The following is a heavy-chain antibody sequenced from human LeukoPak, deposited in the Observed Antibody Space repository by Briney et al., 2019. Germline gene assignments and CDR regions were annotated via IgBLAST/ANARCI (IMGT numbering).Heavy chain of an antibody. CDR3: ARAWMATIIDY. Sequence: GGSLRLSCAASGFTFSGYAMHWVRQAPGKGLEWVSVISYDGSNKYCADSVKGRFTISRDNSKNTLYLQMSSLRAEDTAVYYWARAWMATIIDYWGQGTLVTVSS. D-gene: IGHD5-24*01. CDR1: GFTFSGYA. V-gene: IGHV3-30-3*01. CDR2: ISYDGSNK. J-gene: IGHJ4*02.